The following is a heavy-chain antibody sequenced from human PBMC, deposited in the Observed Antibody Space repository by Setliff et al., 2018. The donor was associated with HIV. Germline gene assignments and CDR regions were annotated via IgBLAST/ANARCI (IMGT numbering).Heavy chain of an antibody. D-gene: IGHD1-1*01. J-gene: IGHJ5*02. Sequence: ASVKVSCKASGYTFTGYYVHWVRQAPGQGLEWMGWINPNDGGANYAPRFQGRVTMTSNTSITAAAMELSSLRSDDTAVYYCALSSTTTRPYNWFDPWGQGTLVTVSS. V-gene: IGHV1-2*02. CDR1: GYTFTGYY. CDR2: INPNDGGA. CDR3: ALSSTTTRPYNWFDP.